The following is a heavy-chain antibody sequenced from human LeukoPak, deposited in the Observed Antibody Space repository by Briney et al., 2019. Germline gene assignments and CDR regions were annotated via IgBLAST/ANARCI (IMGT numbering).Heavy chain of an antibody. CDR3: ARQNTSESYSLFDY. CDR1: GYSISSGYY. J-gene: IGHJ4*02. Sequence: PSETLSLTCAVSGYSISSGYYWGWIRQPPGKGLEWIGSIYHSGSTYYNPSLKSRVTISVDTSKNQFSLKLSSVTAADTAVYYCARQNTSESYSLFDYWGQGTLVTVSS. D-gene: IGHD1-26*01. V-gene: IGHV4-38-2*01. CDR2: IYHSGST.